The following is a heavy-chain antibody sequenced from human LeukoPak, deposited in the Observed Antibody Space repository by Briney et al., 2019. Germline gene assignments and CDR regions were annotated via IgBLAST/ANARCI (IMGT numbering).Heavy chain of an antibody. CDR3: ARESGNWFDP. J-gene: IGHJ5*02. CDR2: INHSGST. V-gene: IGHV4-34*01. Sequence: SETLSLTCAVYGGSFSGHYWSWIRQPPGKGLEWIGEINHSGSTNYNPSLKSRVTISVDTSKNQLSLKLSSVTAADTAVYYCARESGNWFDPWGQGTLVTVSS. CDR1: GGSFSGHY.